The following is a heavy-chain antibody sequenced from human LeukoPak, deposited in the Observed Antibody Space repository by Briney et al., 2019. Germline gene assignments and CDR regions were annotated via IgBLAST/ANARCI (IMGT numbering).Heavy chain of an antibody. D-gene: IGHD6-19*01. CDR2: IDWDDDK. Sequence: GSGPALVKPTQTLTLTCTFSGFSLSTSGMRVSWIRQPPGKALEWLARIDWDDDKFYSTSLKTRLTISKDTSKSQVVLTLTNMDPVDTATYYCAHNSGWSFDYWGQGTLVTVSS. J-gene: IGHJ4*02. CDR3: AHNSGWSFDY. CDR1: GFSLSTSGMR. V-gene: IGHV2-70*04.